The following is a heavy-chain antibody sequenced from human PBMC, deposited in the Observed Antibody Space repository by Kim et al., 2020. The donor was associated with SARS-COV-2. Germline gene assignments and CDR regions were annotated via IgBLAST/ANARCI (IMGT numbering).Heavy chain of an antibody. D-gene: IGHD6-13*01. Sequence: GGSLRLSCAASGFTFSSYAMSWVRQAPGKGLEWVSAISGTGGSTYYADSVKGRFTVSRDNSRNTLYMQMNSLRAEDTAVYYCAKSMGYSSSSGYYALDVWGQGTTVTVSS. CDR3: AKSMGYSSSSGYYALDV. CDR1: GFTFSSYA. CDR2: ISGTGGST. J-gene: IGHJ6*02. V-gene: IGHV3-23*01.